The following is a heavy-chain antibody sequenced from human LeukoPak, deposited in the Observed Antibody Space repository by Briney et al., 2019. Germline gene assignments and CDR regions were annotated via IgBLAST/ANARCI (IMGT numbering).Heavy chain of an antibody. CDR1: GFTFSSYA. CDR3: ARENTMLRYYFDY. V-gene: IGHV3-30-3*01. J-gene: IGHJ4*02. D-gene: IGHD2-8*01. CDR2: MSYDGTNK. Sequence: GGSLRLSCAASGFTFSSYAIHWVRQAPGKGLEWVALMSYDGTNKYYADSVKGRFTISRDNSKNTLYLQMNSLRAEDTAVYYCARENTMLRYYFDYWGQGTLVTVSS.